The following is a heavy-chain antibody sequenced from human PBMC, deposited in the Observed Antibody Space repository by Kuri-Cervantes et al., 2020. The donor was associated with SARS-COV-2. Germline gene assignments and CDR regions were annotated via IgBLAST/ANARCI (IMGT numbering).Heavy chain of an antibody. Sequence: SETLSLTCTVSGGSVSSGSYYWSWIRQPPGKGLEWIGYIYYSGSTNYNPSLKSRVTISVDTSKNQFSLKLSSVTAADTAVYYCASYAAEYSGYDRGEIDYWGQGTLVTVSS. V-gene: IGHV4-61*01. D-gene: IGHD5-12*01. CDR3: ASYAAEYSGYDRGEIDY. CDR1: GGSVSSGSYY. J-gene: IGHJ4*02. CDR2: IYYSGST.